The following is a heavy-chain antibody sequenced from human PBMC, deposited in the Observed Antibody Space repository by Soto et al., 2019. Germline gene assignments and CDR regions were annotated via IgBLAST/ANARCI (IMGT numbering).Heavy chain of an antibody. J-gene: IGHJ4*02. CDR2: INPNNIGAT. CDR1: GYTFSGHF. V-gene: IGHV1-2*02. D-gene: IGHD2-2*01. Sequence: ASVKVSCKASGYTFSGHFMHWVRQAPGQRLEWMGWINPNNIGATNYAQMFQGRVTMTRDTSINTVYIELSTLRSDDTAVYYCARRGFCNTTSCRAFDYWGQGTLVTVSS. CDR3: ARRGFCNTTSCRAFDY.